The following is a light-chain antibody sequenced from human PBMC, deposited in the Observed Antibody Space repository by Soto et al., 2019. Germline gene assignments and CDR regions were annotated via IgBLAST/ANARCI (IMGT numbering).Light chain of an antibody. Sequence: EIVLTQSPGTLSLSPGERATLSCRASQSVSSSYLAWYQQNPGQAPRLLIYAASNRAAGIPDRFSGSGSGTDFTLTISRLEPEDFAVYYCQQYGSSAFTFGPGTKVDIK. V-gene: IGKV3-20*01. J-gene: IGKJ3*01. CDR3: QQYGSSAFT. CDR2: AAS. CDR1: QSVSSSY.